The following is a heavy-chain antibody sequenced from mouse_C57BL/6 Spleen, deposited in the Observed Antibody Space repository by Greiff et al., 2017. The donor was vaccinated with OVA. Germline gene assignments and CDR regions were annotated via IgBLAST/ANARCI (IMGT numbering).Heavy chain of an antibody. CDR3: AGYSNLDD. CDR1: GYTFTSYW. D-gene: IGHD2-5*01. J-gene: IGHJ2*01. V-gene: IGHV1-7*01. CDR2: INPSSGYT. Sequence: QVQLQQSGPELVRPGASVKLSCKASGYTFTSYWMHWVKQRPGQGLEWIGYINPSSGYTKYNQKFKDKATLTADKSSSTAYMQLSSLTYEDSAVYYCAGYSNLDDWGQGTTLTVSS.